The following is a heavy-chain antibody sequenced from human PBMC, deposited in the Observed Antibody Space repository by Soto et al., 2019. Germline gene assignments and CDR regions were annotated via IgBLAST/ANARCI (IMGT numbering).Heavy chain of an antibody. V-gene: IGHV3-15*07. Sequence: GVSLRLSCAASGFPISNACINWVRKTPGKGLEWVGRIKSKTDGGTTDYAAPVKGRFTISRDDSKNTLYLQMNSLKTEDTAVYYCTTALAAGIITTTYNYWGQGTLVTVSS. J-gene: IGHJ4*02. CDR2: IKSKTDGGTT. CDR3: TTALAAGIITTTYNY. D-gene: IGHD3-10*01. CDR1: GFPISNAC.